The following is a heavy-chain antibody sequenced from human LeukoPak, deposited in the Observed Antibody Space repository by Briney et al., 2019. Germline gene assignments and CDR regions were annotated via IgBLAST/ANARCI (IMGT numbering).Heavy chain of an antibody. CDR1: GGTFSSYA. CDR3: ARAFMVRGVIGYYFDY. Sequence: SVKVSCKASGGTFSSYAISWVRQAPGQGLEWMGGIIPIFGTANYAQKFQGRVTITADESTSTAYMELSSLRSEDTAVYYCARAFMVRGVIGYYFDYWGQGTLVTVSS. V-gene: IGHV1-69*13. CDR2: IIPIFGTA. D-gene: IGHD3-10*01. J-gene: IGHJ4*02.